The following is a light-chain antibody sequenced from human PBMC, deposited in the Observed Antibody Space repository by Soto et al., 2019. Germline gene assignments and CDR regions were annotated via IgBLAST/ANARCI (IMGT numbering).Light chain of an antibody. Sequence: ENVLTQSPGTLSLSPGERATVSCRASQSITGSYLAWYQQTPGQAPRLLIYGASSRATGVPDRFSGSGSGTEFTLTITSMPSEDFAVYYCQQYNNWPRTFGQGTKVDIK. J-gene: IGKJ1*01. CDR2: GAS. CDR3: QQYNNWPRT. V-gene: IGKV3-20*01. CDR1: QSITGSY.